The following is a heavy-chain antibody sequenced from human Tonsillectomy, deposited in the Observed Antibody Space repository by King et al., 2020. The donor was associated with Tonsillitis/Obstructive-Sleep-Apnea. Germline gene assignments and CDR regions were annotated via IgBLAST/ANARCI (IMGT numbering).Heavy chain of an antibody. D-gene: IGHD3-22*01. CDR3: ARGDGNSGYYYGSFDY. J-gene: IGHJ4*02. CDR2: IYPGDSDT. V-gene: IGHV5-51*03. CDR1: AYTFTDYW. Sequence: DVQLVQSGAEVKKPGESLKISCKASAYTFTDYWIGWVRQMPGKGLEWMGVIYPGDSDTRYSPSFQGQVTISADKSISTAYLQWSRLKASDTAMYYCARGDGNSGYYYGSFDYWGQGTLVTVSS.